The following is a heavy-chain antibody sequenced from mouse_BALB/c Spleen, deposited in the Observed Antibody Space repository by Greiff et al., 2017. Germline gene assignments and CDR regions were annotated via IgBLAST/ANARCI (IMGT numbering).Heavy chain of an antibody. CDR1: GYTFTSYN. CDR3: ARYYYGYYFDY. CDR2: IYPGNGDT. Sequence: LQQPGAELVKPGASVKMSCKASGYTFTSYNMHWVKQTPGQGLEWIGAIYPGNGDTSYNQKFKGKATLTADKSSSTAYMQLSSLTSEDSAVYYCARYYYGYYFDYWGQGTTLTVSS. V-gene: IGHV1-12*01. D-gene: IGHD1-1*01. J-gene: IGHJ2*01.